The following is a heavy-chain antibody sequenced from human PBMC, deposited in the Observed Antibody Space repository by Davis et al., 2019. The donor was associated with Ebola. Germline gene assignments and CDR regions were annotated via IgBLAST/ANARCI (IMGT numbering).Heavy chain of an antibody. Sequence: ASVKVSCKASGYTFTNYYMHWVRQAPGQGLEWMGWISGYEDNTNYAPRFQGRITLTKDRATSTVYMELKSLTSDDTAVYYRARDLATSSGAHFFYFGIDVWGQGTSVAVSS. CDR2: ISGYEDNT. D-gene: IGHD3-10*01. CDR3: ARDLATSSGAHFFYFGIDV. J-gene: IGHJ6*02. CDR1: GYTFTNYY. V-gene: IGHV1-18*04.